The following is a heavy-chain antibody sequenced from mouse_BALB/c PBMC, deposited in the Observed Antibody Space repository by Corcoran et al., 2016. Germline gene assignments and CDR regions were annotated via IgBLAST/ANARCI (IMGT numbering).Heavy chain of an antibody. D-gene: IGHD1-1*01. J-gene: IGHJ3*01. CDR2: ISPGSGIT. V-gene: IGHV1-81*01. Sequence: QVQLQQSGPELVKPGASVKMSCKASGYTFTDYVISWVKQRTGQGLEWIGEISPGSGITYYNEKFNGKATLTADKSSTTAYMQLSSLTAEVSAVYCFARGFYYCSRGFAYWGQGTLVTVSA. CDR3: ARGFYYCSRGFAY. CDR1: GYTFTDYV.